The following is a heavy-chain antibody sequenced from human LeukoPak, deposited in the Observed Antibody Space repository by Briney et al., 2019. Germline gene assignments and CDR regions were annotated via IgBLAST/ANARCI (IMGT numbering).Heavy chain of an antibody. V-gene: IGHV4-59*12. J-gene: IGHJ5*02. CDR1: GGSISSYY. CDR3: ARGVATGGWFDP. Sequence: SETLSLTCTVSGGSISSYYWSWIRQPPGKGLEWIGNIYYSGSTNYNPSLKSRITISVDTSKNQFSLKLSSVTAADTAVYYCARGVATGGWFDPWGQGTLVTVSS. D-gene: IGHD2-15*01. CDR2: IYYSGST.